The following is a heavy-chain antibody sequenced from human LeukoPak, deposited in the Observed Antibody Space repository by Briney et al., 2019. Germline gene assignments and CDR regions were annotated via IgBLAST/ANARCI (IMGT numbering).Heavy chain of an antibody. CDR2: IDTDGSTT. CDR1: GFTFSSFW. J-gene: IGHJ6*03. V-gene: IGHV3-74*01. D-gene: IGHD6-13*01. CDR3: ARSEYSSTWYGDHYYYYMDV. Sequence: PGGSLRLSCAASGFTFSSFWMHWVRHAPGKGLVWVSRIDTDGSTTVYAESVKGRFTSSRDNAKNTLYLQMNSLRAEDTAVYYCARSEYSSTWYGDHYYYYMDVWGKGTTVTVSS.